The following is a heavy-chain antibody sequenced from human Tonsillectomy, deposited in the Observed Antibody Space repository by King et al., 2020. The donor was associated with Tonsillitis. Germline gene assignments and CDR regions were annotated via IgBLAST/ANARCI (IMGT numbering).Heavy chain of an antibody. Sequence: QLQESGPGLVKPSETLSLTCTVSGGSISSSSYYWGWIRQPPGKGLEWIGSIYYSGSTYYNPSLKSRVTLSVDTSKNQFSLKLSSVTAADTAVYYCARQGRGSHGGLASWDWYFDLWGRGTLVTVSS. CDR3: ARQGRGSHGGLASWDWYFDL. CDR2: IYYSGST. J-gene: IGHJ2*01. CDR1: GGSISSSSYY. V-gene: IGHV4-39*01. D-gene: IGHD1-26*01.